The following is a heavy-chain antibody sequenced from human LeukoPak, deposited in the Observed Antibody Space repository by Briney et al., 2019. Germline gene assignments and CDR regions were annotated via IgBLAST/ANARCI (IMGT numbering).Heavy chain of an antibody. CDR2: IYHSGST. D-gene: IGHD3-10*01. Sequence: PSETLSLTCTVSGYSISSGYYWGWIRQPPGKGLEWVGSIYHSGSTYYNPSLKSRVTISVDTSKNQFSLKLSSVTAADTAVYHCASLTMVRGNDYWGQGTLVTVSS. J-gene: IGHJ4*02. CDR3: ASLTMVRGNDY. CDR1: GYSISSGYY. V-gene: IGHV4-38-2*02.